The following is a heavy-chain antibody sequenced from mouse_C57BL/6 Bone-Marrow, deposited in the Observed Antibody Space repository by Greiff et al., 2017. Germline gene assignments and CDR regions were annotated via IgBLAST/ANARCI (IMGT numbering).Heavy chain of an antibody. J-gene: IGHJ1*03. Sequence: VQWVESGAELARPGASVKLSCKASGYTFTSYGISWVKQRTGQGLEWIGEIYPRSGNTYYNEKFKGKATLTADKYSSTAYMELRSLTSEDSAVYFCARSGYYYGSSYWYFDVWGTGTTVTVSS. V-gene: IGHV1-81*01. CDR1: GYTFTSYG. D-gene: IGHD1-1*01. CDR3: ARSGYYYGSSYWYFDV. CDR2: IYPRSGNT.